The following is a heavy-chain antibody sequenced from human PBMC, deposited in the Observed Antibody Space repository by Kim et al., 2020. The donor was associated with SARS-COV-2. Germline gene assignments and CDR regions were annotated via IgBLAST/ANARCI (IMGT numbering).Heavy chain of an antibody. CDR1: GFTFSSHS. Sequence: GGSLRLSCVPSGFTFSSHSFNWVRQAPGKGLEWVSFISSSSSSIYYVDSVKGRFTISRDNAKKSLFLQMNSLRAEDTAVYYCARDAPRAWGGHSGMDVWGQGTTVTVSS. CDR2: ISSSSSSI. CDR3: ARDAPRAWGGHSGMDV. D-gene: IGHD2-21*02. J-gene: IGHJ6*02. V-gene: IGHV3-48*04.